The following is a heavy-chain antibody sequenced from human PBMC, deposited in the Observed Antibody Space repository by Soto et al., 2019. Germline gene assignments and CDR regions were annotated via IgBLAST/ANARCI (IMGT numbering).Heavy chain of an antibody. Sequence: EVQLAESGGGLVQPGGSLRLSCAASGFTFSDHYMDWVRQAPGKGLEWVGRSRDKVHSHTTEYAASVKGRFTISRGDSEYSLYLQMNSLKTEDTAVYYCARGVVSTGYFDYWGQGTLVKVSS. CDR2: SRDKVHSHTT. CDR3: ARGVVSTGYFDY. J-gene: IGHJ4*02. CDR1: GFTFSDHY. D-gene: IGHD5-12*01. V-gene: IGHV3-72*01.